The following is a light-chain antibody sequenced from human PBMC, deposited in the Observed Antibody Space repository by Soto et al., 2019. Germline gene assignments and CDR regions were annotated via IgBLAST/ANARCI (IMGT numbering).Light chain of an antibody. CDR3: GTWDSSLSAGV. CDR1: NSNIGDHG. CDR2: DDN. Sequence: QSALTQPPSVSAAPGQKVTISCSGSNSNIGDHGVSWYKQVPGTAPKLLISDDNKRPSGIPDRFSGSKSGTSATLGITGLQTGDEADYYCGTWDSSLSAGVSGGGTKLTVL. V-gene: IGLV1-51*01. J-gene: IGLJ3*02.